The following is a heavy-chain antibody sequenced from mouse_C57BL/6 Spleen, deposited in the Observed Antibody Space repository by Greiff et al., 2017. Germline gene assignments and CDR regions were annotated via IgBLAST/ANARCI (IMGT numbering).Heavy chain of an antibody. J-gene: IGHJ4*01. Sequence: VMLVESGAELARPGASVKLSCKASGYTFTSYGISWVKQRTGQGLEWIGEIYPRSGNTYYNEKFKGKATLTADKSSSTAYMELRSLTSEDSAVYFCARYYYGRSSYYYAMDYWGQGTSVTVSS. CDR2: IYPRSGNT. CDR3: ARYYYGRSSYYYAMDY. CDR1: GYTFTSYG. D-gene: IGHD1-1*01. V-gene: IGHV1-81*01.